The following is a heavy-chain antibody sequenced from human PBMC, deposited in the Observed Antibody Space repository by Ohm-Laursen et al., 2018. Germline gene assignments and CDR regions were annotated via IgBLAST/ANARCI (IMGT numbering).Heavy chain of an antibody. J-gene: IGHJ4*02. CDR1: GFTFSSYE. CDR3: AKETPPRNYRSSFQM. Sequence: SLRLSCAASGFTFSSYEMNWVRQAPGKGLEWVSSISTSSGNTYYADSVKGRFTISRDNSKNTLYLQMNSLRAEDTAVYYCAKETPPRNYRSSFQMWGQGTLVTVSS. CDR2: ISTSSGNT. V-gene: IGHV3-23*01. D-gene: IGHD6-13*01.